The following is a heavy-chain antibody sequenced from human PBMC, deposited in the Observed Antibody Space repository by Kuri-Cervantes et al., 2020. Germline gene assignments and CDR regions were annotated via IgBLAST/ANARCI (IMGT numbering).Heavy chain of an antibody. CDR1: GFTFSYYY. CDR3: ARIVGWYFDL. V-gene: IGHV3-11*01. D-gene: IGHD1-26*01. CDR2: ISSSGSSI. Sequence: GSLRLSCAASGFTFSYYYMSWIRQARGKGLEWISYISSSGSSISYADSMKGRFAISRDNAKNSLYLQLNSLRAEDTAVYHCARIVGWYFDLWGRGTLVTVSS. J-gene: IGHJ2*01.